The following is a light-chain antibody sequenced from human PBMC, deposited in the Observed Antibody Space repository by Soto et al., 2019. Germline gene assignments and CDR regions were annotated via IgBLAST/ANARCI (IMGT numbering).Light chain of an antibody. J-gene: IGLJ1*01. CDR1: SSVVGGYNY. CDR2: DVS. V-gene: IGLV2-11*01. CDR3: CSYAGSYTYV. Sequence: QSVLTQPRSVSGSPGQSVTISCTGTSSVVGGYNYVSWYQQHPGKAPKLMIYDVSKRPSGVPDRFSGSKSGNTASLTISGLQAEDEADYYYCSYAGSYTYVFGTGTKVTVL.